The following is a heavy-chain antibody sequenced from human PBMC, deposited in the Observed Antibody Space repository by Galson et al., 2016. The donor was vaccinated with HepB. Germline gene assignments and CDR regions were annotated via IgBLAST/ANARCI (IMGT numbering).Heavy chain of an antibody. D-gene: IGHD4-11*01. J-gene: IGHJ4*01. CDR2: IIPTAGGA. CDR3: ARFRDYNCAEPVYYFDS. Sequence: SVKVSCKASGGTFSSFAISWLRQAPGQGLEWMGRIIPTAGGANYAQKFQGRVTITADNSTGIAFMELHSLRSQDTAVYYCARFRDYNCAEPVYYFDSWGHGSLDTVSS. V-gene: IGHV1-69*04. CDR1: GGTFSSFA.